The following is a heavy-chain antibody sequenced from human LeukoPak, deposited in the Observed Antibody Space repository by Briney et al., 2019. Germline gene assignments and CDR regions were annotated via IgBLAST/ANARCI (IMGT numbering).Heavy chain of an antibody. V-gene: IGHV3-48*01. J-gene: IGHJ4*02. D-gene: IGHD2-2*01. Sequence: GGSLRLSCAASGFTFSSYSMNWVRQAPGKGLEWVSYISSSSSTIYYADSVKGRFTISRDNAKNSLYLQMSSLRAEDTAVYYCAREGCSSTSCYLWDYWGQGTLVTVSS. CDR1: GFTFSSYS. CDR2: ISSSSSTI. CDR3: AREGCSSTSCYLWDY.